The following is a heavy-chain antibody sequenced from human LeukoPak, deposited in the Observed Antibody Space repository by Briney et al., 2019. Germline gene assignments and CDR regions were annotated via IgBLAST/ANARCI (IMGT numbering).Heavy chain of an antibody. V-gene: IGHV3-23*01. CDR1: GFTFSSYA. CDR3: AKDGAHYDILTDYSDWFDP. Sequence: LSGGSLRLSCAASGFTFSSYAMSWVRQAPGKGLEWVSAISGSGGSTYYADSVKGRFTISRDNSKNTLYLQMNSLRAGDTAVYYCAKDGAHYDILTDYSDWFDPWGQGTLVTVSS. CDR2: ISGSGGST. J-gene: IGHJ5*02. D-gene: IGHD3-9*01.